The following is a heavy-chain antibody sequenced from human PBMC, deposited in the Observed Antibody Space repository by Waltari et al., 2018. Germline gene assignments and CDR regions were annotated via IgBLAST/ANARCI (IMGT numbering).Heavy chain of an antibody. J-gene: IGHJ3*02. D-gene: IGHD6-13*01. CDR2: IIPMVETA. Sequence: QVQLVQSGAEVKKPGSSVKVSCKASGGSFSTYAITWVRQAPGQGLEWKGGIIPMVETANLAQKCQERVTITTAGSMTTAYMELSSLTSEDTAVYYCARGGLYGQQLLESAFEIWGQGTKVTVAS. CDR3: ARGGLYGQQLLESAFEI. CDR1: GGSFSTYA. V-gene: IGHV1-69*05.